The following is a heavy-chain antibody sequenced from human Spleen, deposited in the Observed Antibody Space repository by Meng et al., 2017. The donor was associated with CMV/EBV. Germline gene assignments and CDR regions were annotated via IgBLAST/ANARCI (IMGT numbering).Heavy chain of an antibody. J-gene: IGHJ5*02. CDR2: IYSGGST. CDR1: GFTVSSNY. Sequence: SGFTVSSNYMSWVRQAPGKGLEWVSVIYSGGSTYYADSVKGRFTISRDNSKNTLYLQMNSLRAEDTAVYYCARGGENHGEYEDGWFHPWGQGTLVTVSS. D-gene: IGHD4-17*01. V-gene: IGHV3-53*01. CDR3: ARGGENHGEYEDGWFHP.